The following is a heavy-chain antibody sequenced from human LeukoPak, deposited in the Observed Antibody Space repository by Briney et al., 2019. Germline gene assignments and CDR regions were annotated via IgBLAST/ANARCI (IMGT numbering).Heavy chain of an antibody. V-gene: IGHV1-69*05. D-gene: IGHD5-24*01. J-gene: IGHJ4*02. CDR2: IIPIFGTA. CDR1: GGTFSSYA. CDR3: ARGGRDGYNDY. Sequence: VASVKVSCKASGGTFSSYAISWVRQAPGQGLEWMGGIIPIFGTANYAQKFQGRVTITTDESTSTAYMELSSLRSEDTAVYYCARGGRDGYNDYWGQGTLVTVSS.